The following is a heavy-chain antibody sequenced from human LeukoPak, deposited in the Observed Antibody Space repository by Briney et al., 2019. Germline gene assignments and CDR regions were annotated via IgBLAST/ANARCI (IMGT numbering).Heavy chain of an antibody. J-gene: IGHJ4*02. V-gene: IGHV4-38-2*02. CDR2: IYHSGST. CDR3: ARGTLGDY. CDR1: GYPISRGNY. Sequence: SETLSLACSVSGYPISRGNYWGWIRQPPGKGLEWIGTIYHSGSTNYNPSLKSRVTMSVDTSKNQFSLKLSSVTAADTAVYYCARGTLGDYWGQGTLVTVSS. D-gene: IGHD2-2*01.